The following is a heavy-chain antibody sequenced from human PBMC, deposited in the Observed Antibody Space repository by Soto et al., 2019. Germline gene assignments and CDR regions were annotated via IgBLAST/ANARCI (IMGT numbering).Heavy chain of an antibody. CDR1: GFTFTNYA. CDR2: ISGGGTGT. J-gene: IGHJ5*02. Sequence: GGSLRLSCAASGFTFTNYALHWVRQAPGKGLEWVSSISGGGTGTYSADAVKGRFTISSDKSRNTVYLQMSSLRAEDTAVYYCARGGGVPALGDPWGQGTLVTVSS. D-gene: IGHD3-16*01. CDR3: ARGGGVPALGDP. V-gene: IGHV3-23*01.